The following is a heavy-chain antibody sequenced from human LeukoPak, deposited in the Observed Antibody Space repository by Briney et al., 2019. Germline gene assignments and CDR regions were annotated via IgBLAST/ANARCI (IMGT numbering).Heavy chain of an antibody. Sequence: SETLSLTCTVSGGSISSGGYSWSWIRQHPGKGLEWIGEINHSGSTNYNPSLKSRVTISVDTSKNQFSLKLSSVTAADTAVYYCARGFTFGGVIVWKFDYWGQGTLVTVSS. D-gene: IGHD3-16*02. CDR2: INHSGST. CDR3: ARGFTFGGVIVWKFDY. J-gene: IGHJ4*02. CDR1: GGSISSGGYS. V-gene: IGHV4-39*07.